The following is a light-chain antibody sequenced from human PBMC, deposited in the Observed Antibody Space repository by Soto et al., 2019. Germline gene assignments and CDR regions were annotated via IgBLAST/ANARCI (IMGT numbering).Light chain of an antibody. CDR2: DAS. V-gene: IGKV3-11*01. CDR3: QQRSNLPPT. J-gene: IGKJ5*01. CDR1: ESVSSY. Sequence: EIVLTQSPATLSLSPGERATLSCRASESVSSYLAWYQQKPGQAPRLLMYDASNRATGIPARFSGSGSGTDFTLTISSLEPEDFAVYYCQQRSNLPPTFGQGTRLEPK.